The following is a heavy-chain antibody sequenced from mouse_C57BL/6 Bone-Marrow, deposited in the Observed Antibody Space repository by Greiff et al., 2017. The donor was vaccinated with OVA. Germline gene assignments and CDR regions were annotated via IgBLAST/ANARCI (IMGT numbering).Heavy chain of an antibody. Sequence: QVQLKESGAELVKPGASVKMSCKASGYTFTSYWITWVKQRPGQGLEWIGDIYPGSGSTNYNEKFKSKATLTVDTSSSTAYMQLSSLTSEDSAVYYCVLYVGAMDYWGQGTSVTVSS. CDR3: VLYVGAMDY. D-gene: IGHD2-12*01. J-gene: IGHJ4*01. CDR2: IYPGSGST. CDR1: GYTFTSYW. V-gene: IGHV1-55*01.